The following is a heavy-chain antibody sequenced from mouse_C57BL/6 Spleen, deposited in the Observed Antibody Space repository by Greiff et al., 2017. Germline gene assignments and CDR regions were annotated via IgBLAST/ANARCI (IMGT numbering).Heavy chain of an antibody. V-gene: IGHV1-19*01. J-gene: IGHJ2*01. CDR1: GYTFTDYY. Sequence: VQLQQSGPVLVKPGASVKMSCKASGYTFTDYYMNWVKQSHGKSLEWIGVINPYNGGTSYNQKFKGKATLTVDKSSSTAYMELNSLTSEDSAVXYCARADYGSSLRYFDDWGQGTTLTVSS. CDR3: ARADYGSSLRYFDD. D-gene: IGHD1-1*01. CDR2: INPYNGGT.